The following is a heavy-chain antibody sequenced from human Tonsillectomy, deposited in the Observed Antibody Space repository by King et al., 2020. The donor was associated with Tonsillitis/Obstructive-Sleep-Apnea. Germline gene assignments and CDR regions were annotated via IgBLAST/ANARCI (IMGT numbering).Heavy chain of an antibody. D-gene: IGHD3-22*01. Sequence: VQLVESGAEVKKPGESLKISCKGSGYSFTSYWIEWVRQMPGKGLKWMGIIYPGDSYTRYSPSFQGLVTISADKSTPTAYPQWSSLKASDTAMYYCAGRAGPYSYDSSAYQYYFDCWGQGTLVTVSS. J-gene: IGHJ4*02. CDR2: IYPGDSYT. CDR3: AGRAGPYSYDSSAYQYYFDC. V-gene: IGHV5-51*01. CDR1: GYSFTSYW.